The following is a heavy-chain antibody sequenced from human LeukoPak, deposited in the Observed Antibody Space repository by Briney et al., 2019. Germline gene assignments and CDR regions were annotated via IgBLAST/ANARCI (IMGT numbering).Heavy chain of an antibody. CDR3: ARAATRSPTYYCGSGTHSRGYGMDV. Sequence: SETLSLTCTVSGGSISSYYWSWIRQPAGKGLEWIGRIYTSGSTNYNPSLKSRVTMSVDTSKNQFSLKLSSVTAADTAVYYCARAATRSPTYYCGSGTHSRGYGMDVWGQGTTVTVSS. J-gene: IGHJ6*02. CDR2: IYTSGST. CDR1: GGSISSYY. V-gene: IGHV4-4*07. D-gene: IGHD3-10*01.